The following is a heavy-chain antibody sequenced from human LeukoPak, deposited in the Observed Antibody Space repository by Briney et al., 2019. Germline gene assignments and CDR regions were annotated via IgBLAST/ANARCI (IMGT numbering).Heavy chain of an antibody. Sequence: ASVRVSCKASGYTFGGYYMHWVRQAPGQGLEWMGWFNPNNGGTNYAQKFQDRVTMTRDTSSTTAYMEMNRLRSEDTAVYYCTLFNHWGQGTLVSVSS. D-gene: IGHD3-3*01. J-gene: IGHJ4*02. CDR1: GYTFGGYY. V-gene: IGHV1-2*02. CDR2: FNPNNGGT. CDR3: TLFNH.